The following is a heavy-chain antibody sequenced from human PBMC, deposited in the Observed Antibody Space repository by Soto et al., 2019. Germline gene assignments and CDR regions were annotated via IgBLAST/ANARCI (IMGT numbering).Heavy chain of an antibody. CDR1: GGSISSYY. D-gene: IGHD3-22*01. CDR3: ARGQYYDSSGYYGGNWFDP. J-gene: IGHJ5*02. V-gene: IGHV4-59*01. Sequence: SETLSLTCSVSGGSISSYYWSWIRQPPGKGLEWIGYIYYSGSTNYNPSLKSRVTISVDTSKNQFSLKLSSVTAADTAVYYCARGQYYDSSGYYGGNWFDPWGQGTLVTVSS. CDR2: IYYSGST.